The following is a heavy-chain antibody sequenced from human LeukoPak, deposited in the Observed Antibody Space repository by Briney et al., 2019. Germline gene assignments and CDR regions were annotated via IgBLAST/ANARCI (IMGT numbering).Heavy chain of an antibody. J-gene: IGHJ6*03. V-gene: IGHV3-30*03. D-gene: IGHD3-3*01. CDR1: GFTFSSYG. Sequence: GRSLRLSCAASGFTFSSYGMHWVRQAPGKGLEWVAVISYDGSNKYYADSVKGRFTISRDNSKNTLYLQMNSLRAEDTAVYYCARDLKQYYDFWSGYWEYYYYMDVWGKGTTVTVSS. CDR3: ARDLKQYYDFWSGYWEYYYYMDV. CDR2: ISYDGSNK.